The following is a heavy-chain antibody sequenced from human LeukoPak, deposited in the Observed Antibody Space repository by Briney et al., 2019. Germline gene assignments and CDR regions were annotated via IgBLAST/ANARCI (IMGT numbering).Heavy chain of an antibody. Sequence: PGGSLRLSCAASGFTFTSYAMHWVRQAPGQRLEWMGWINAGNGNTKYSQKFQGRVTITRDTSASTAYMELSSLRSEDTAVYYCARDPRVGGWYSTNPYYYYGMDVWGQGTTVTVSS. CDR3: ARDPRVGGWYSTNPYYYYGMDV. D-gene: IGHD6-19*01. V-gene: IGHV1-3*01. J-gene: IGHJ6*02. CDR2: INAGNGNT. CDR1: GFTFTSYA.